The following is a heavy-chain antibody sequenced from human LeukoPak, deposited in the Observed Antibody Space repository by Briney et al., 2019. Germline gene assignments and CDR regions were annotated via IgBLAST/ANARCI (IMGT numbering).Heavy chain of an antibody. V-gene: IGHV4-61*02. Sequence: PSETLSLTRTVSGGSISSGSYYWSWIRQPAGKGPEWIGRIYTSGSTNYNPSLKSRVTISVDTSKNQFSLKLSSVTAADTAVYYCASEAAAGGFDYWGQGTLVTVSS. CDR3: ASEAAAGGFDY. J-gene: IGHJ4*02. D-gene: IGHD6-13*01. CDR1: GGSISSGSYY. CDR2: IYTSGST.